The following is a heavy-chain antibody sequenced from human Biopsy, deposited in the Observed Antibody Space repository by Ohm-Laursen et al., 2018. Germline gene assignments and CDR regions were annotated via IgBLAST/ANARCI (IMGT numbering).Heavy chain of an antibody. V-gene: IGHV4-59*11. CDR3: ARGSNEYGGLYFPH. Sequence: SETLSLTCAVSGGSFTGHYWTWIRQPPGQGLEWIGHISHTGYTSYKSSLKSRVTISLDTSRKHFSLRLTSLAAADTAVYYCARGSNEYGGLYFPHWGQGTLLTVSS. CDR2: ISHTGYT. J-gene: IGHJ1*01. CDR1: GGSFTGHY. D-gene: IGHD4-23*01.